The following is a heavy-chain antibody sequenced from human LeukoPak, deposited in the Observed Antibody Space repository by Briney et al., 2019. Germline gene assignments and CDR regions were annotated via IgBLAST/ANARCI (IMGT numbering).Heavy chain of an antibody. J-gene: IGHJ4*02. CDR3: ARSPWTAGAGIWLDY. D-gene: IGHD6-19*01. V-gene: IGHV3-7*01. CDR1: VFTYRRHW. CDR2: IKQDGSEK. Sequence: GGSLRLPCVASVFTYRRHWMSWVRQAPGKGLVWVANIKQDGSEKYYVDSVKGRFTISRDNAKNSLYLQMNSVRAEDTAVYYCARSPWTAGAGIWLDYWGQGTLVTVSS.